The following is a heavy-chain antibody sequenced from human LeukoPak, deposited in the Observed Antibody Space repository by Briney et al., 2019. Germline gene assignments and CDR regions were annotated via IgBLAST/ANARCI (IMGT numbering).Heavy chain of an antibody. CDR1: GGSISSYY. V-gene: IGHV4-59*01. CDR3: ARVGPQGRYYYYYYMDV. J-gene: IGHJ6*03. CDR2: IYYSGST. Sequence: KSSETLSLTCTVSGGSISSYYWSWIRQPPGKGLEWIGYIYYSGSTSYNPSLKSRVTISVDTSKNQFSLKLSSVTAADTAVYYCARVGPQGRYYYYYYMDVWGKGTTVTISS.